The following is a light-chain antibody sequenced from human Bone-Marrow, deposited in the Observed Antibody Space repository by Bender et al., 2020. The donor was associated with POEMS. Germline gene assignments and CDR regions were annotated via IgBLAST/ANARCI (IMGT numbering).Light chain of an antibody. J-gene: IGLJ3*02. CDR2: EVS. Sequence: QSALTQPASVSGSPGQSITISCTGTSSDVGSYNLVSWYQQYPGKAPKLMIYEVSKRPSGVSNRFSGSKSGNTASLTISGLQVEDEADYYCCSYAGGNTWVFGGGTRVSVL. CDR1: SSDVGSYNL. V-gene: IGLV2-23*02. CDR3: CSYAGGNTWV.